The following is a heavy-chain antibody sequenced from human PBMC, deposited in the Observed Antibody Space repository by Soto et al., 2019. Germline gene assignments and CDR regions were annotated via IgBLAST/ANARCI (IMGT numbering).Heavy chain of an antibody. V-gene: IGHV1-69*01. CDR2: IIPISDTT. J-gene: IGHJ6*02. D-gene: IGHD2-2*01. Sequence: KVSCKASGGTFSSYAISRVRQAPGQGLEWMGGIIPISDTTNYAQKFQGRVTITADESTSTAYMELSSLRSEDTAVYYCARSQGSSTSLEIYYYYYYGMDVWGQGTTVTVSS. CDR3: ARSQGSSTSLEIYYYYYYGMDV. CDR1: GGTFSSYA.